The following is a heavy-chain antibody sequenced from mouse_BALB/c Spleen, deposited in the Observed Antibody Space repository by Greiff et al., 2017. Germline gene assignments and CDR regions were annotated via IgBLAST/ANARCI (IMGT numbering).Heavy chain of an antibody. Sequence: EVQVVESGGGLVQPGGSLKLSCAASGFTFSSYTMSWVRQTPEKRLEWVAYISNGGGSTYYPDTVKGRFTISRDNAKNTLYLQMSSLKSEDTAMYYCARQGDYDPWFAYWGQGTLVTVSA. V-gene: IGHV5-12-2*01. CDR3: ARQGDYDPWFAY. CDR2: ISNGGGST. J-gene: IGHJ3*01. D-gene: IGHD2-4*01. CDR1: GFTFSSYT.